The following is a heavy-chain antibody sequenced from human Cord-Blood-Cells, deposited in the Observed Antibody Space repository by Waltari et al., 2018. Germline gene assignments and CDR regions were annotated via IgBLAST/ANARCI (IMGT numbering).Heavy chain of an antibody. CDR2: ISDIGST. Sequence: QVQLQESGPGLVKPSQTLSLTCTVSGGSISSGGYYWSWIRQHPGKGLEWIGYISDIGSTYSNPSLKCRVTISVDTSKNHFSLKPGSVTAADTAVYYCARARRDGYNPFDYWGQGTLVTVSS. D-gene: IGHD5-12*01. V-gene: IGHV4-31*03. J-gene: IGHJ4*02. CDR1: GGSISSGGYY. CDR3: ARARRDGYNPFDY.